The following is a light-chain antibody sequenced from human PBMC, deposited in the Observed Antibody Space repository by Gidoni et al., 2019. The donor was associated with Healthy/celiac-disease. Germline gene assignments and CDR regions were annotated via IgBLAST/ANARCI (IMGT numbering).Light chain of an antibody. CDR2: AAS. Sequence: DIHLTHSPSSLSASVGDRVTITCRASQSISSYLNWYQQKPGKAPKLLIYAASSLQSGVPSRFSGSGSGTDFTLTISSLQPEDFATYYCQQSYSTPRTFGQXTKVEIK. J-gene: IGKJ1*01. V-gene: IGKV1-39*01. CDR3: QQSYSTPRT. CDR1: QSISSY.